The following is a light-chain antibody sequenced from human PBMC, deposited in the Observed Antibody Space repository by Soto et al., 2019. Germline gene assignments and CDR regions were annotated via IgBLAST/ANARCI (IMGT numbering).Light chain of an antibody. Sequence: QSVLTQPASVSGSPGQSIAVSCTGTSGDVGSYNFVSWYQQHPGKAPKLMIYDVSARPPGVSNRFSGSKSGNTASLTISGLQAEDEDDYYCSSYTSTSTLVFGGGTKVTVL. CDR3: SSYTSTSTLV. V-gene: IGLV2-14*01. CDR1: SGDVGSYNF. J-gene: IGLJ2*01. CDR2: DVS.